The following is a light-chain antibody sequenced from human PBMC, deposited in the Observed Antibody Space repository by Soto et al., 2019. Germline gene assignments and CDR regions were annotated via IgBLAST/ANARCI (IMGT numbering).Light chain of an antibody. CDR3: SSYTSSSPYVV. CDR2: DVS. CDR1: SSDVGGYNY. J-gene: IGLJ2*01. V-gene: IGLV2-14*01. Sequence: QSALTQPASVSGSPGQSITISCTGTSSDVGGYNYVSWYQQHPGKAPKLMIYDVSNRPSGVSNRFSGSKSGNTASLTISGLQAEDEAYYYCSSYTSSSPYVVFGGGTKVTVL.